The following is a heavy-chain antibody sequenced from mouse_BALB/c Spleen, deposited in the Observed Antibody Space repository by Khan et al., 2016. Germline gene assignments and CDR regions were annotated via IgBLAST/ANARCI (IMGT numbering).Heavy chain of an antibody. J-gene: IGHJ4*01. D-gene: IGHD2-3*01. CDR1: GYTFTDYE. CDR2: IHPGSGGT. CDR3: TNRRNYDGYYVEMDY. V-gene: IGHV1-15*01. Sequence: QVQLQQSGAELVRPGASVKLSCKALGYTFTDYEMHWVKTTPVHGMEWIGTIHPGSGGTAYNQKIKGKATLTADKSYSTSYLELSSLTSEDSAVYYCTNRRNYDGYYVEMDYLGLGSSVTFSS.